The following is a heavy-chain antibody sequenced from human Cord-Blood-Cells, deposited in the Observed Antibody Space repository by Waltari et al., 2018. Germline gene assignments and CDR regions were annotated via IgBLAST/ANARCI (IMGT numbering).Heavy chain of an antibody. CDR2: IVVGSGNT. V-gene: IGHV1-58*01. Sequence: QMQLVQSGPEVKKPGTSVKVSCKASGFTFTSSAVQWVRQARGQRLEWIGWIVVGSGNTNYAQKFQERVTITRDMSTSTAYMELSSLRSEDTAVYYCAAVLPTGFLVTWFDPWGQGTLVTVSS. CDR1: GFTFTSSA. J-gene: IGHJ5*02. CDR3: AAVLPTGFLVTWFDP.